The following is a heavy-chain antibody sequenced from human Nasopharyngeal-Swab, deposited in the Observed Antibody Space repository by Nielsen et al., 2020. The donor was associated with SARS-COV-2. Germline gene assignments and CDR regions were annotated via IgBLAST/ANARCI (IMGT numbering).Heavy chain of an antibody. V-gene: IGHV1-2*02. Sequence: ASVKVSCKTSGYTFTDYYIHWLRQVPGQGLEWVGCINPDSGDPKYAQKFQGRVTVTRDRSRSTAHIELSRLRSDDTAVYYCARDYYDNYDSDFWGQGTLVTVSS. CDR3: ARDYYDNYDSDF. CDR2: INPDSGDP. D-gene: IGHD3-22*01. CDR1: GYTFTDYY. J-gene: IGHJ4*02.